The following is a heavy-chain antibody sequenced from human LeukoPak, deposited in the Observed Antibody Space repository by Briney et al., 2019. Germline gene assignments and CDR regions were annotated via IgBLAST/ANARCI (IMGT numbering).Heavy chain of an antibody. CDR2: INPNSGGT. CDR1: GYTFTGYY. Sequence: ASVKVSCKASGYTFTGYYMHWVRQAPGQGLEWMGRINPNSGGTNYAQKFQGRVTMTRDTSISTAYMELSRLRSDDTAVYYRARGAAPPNNWYFDLWGRGTLVTVSS. J-gene: IGHJ2*01. V-gene: IGHV1-2*06. CDR3: ARGAAPPNNWYFDL.